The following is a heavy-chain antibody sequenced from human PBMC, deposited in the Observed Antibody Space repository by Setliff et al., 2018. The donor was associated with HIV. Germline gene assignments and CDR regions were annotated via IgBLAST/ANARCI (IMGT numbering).Heavy chain of an antibody. CDR2: IWYDESHK. CDR3: ARVGLWSHYSPDY. J-gene: IGHJ4*02. Sequence: PGGSLRLSCAGYGLTSNSYGMHWVRQAPGKGLEWLALIWYDESHKYYANSVKGRFTVSRDNSKTTVYLQMNSLRVEDTAVYYCARVGLWSHYSPDYWGQGTLVTVSS. CDR1: GLTSNSYG. D-gene: IGHD3-3*01. V-gene: IGHV3-33*08.